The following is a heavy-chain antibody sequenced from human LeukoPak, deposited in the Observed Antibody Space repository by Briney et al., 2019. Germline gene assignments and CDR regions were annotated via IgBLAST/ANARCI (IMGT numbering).Heavy chain of an antibody. CDR3: AKDRSLIAVAGIEYYFDY. CDR1: GFTFSSHA. Sequence: PGGSLRLSCAASGFTFSSHAMHWVRQAPGKGLEWVAVISYDGSNKYYADSVKGRFTISRDNSKNTLYLQMNSLRAEDTAVYYCAKDRSLIAVAGIEYYFDYWGQGTLVTVSS. D-gene: IGHD6-19*01. V-gene: IGHV3-30*04. J-gene: IGHJ4*02. CDR2: ISYDGSNK.